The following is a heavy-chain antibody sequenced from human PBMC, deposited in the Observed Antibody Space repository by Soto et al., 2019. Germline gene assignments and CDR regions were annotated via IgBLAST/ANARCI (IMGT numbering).Heavy chain of an antibody. CDR2: IYYSGST. CDR3: ARLGGYYQAFDH. CDR1: GGSISSSSYY. J-gene: IGHJ4*02. D-gene: IGHD3-3*01. V-gene: IGHV4-39*01. Sequence: SETLSLTCTVSGGSISSSSYYWGWIRQPPGKGLEWIGSIYYSGSTYYNPSLKSRVTTSVDTSKNQFSLKLDSVTAADTAVYYCARLGGYYQAFDHWGQGTLVTVPS.